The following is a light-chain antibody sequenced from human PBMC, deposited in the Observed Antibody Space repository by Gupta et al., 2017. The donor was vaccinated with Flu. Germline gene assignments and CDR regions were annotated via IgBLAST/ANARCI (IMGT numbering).Light chain of an antibody. CDR1: QYIDFW. J-gene: IGKJ1*01. CDR3: QQAGSFPRT. CDR2: GAS. V-gene: IGKV1-12*01. Sequence: PYAVSASVGDRVTITCRASQYIDFWLGWYQQKPGKAPKLLIYGASRVRGGVPSRFIGSGSGTEFTLTITSRQPEEFATYYCQQAGSFPRTFGQGTKVDIK.